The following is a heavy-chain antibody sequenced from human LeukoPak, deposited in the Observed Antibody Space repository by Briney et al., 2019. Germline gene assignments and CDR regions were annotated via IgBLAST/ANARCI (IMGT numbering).Heavy chain of an antibody. D-gene: IGHD5-24*01. CDR3: ERRPRERQVSRYFFDY. Sequence: PSETLSLTCTVSGGSISSSNYYWGWIRQPPGKGLEWIGNIYYSGSTFYNPSLKSRVTISVDTSKNQFSLKLSSVTAADTAVYYCERRPRERQVSRYFFDYWGQGTLVTVSS. V-gene: IGHV4-39*07. J-gene: IGHJ4*02. CDR2: IYYSGST. CDR1: GGSISSSNYY.